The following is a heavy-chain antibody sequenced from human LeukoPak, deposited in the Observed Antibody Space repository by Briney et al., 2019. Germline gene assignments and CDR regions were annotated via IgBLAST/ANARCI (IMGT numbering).Heavy chain of an antibody. D-gene: IGHD2-15*01. CDR1: GFTFSSYA. Sequence: GGSLRLSCAASGFTFSSYAMHWVRQAPGKGLEWVAVISYDGSNKYYADSVKGRFTISRDNSKNTLYLQMNSLRAEDTAVYYCAVAATLLEGYFDYWGQGTLVTVSS. CDR3: AVAATLLEGYFDY. J-gene: IGHJ4*02. CDR2: ISYDGSNK. V-gene: IGHV3-30-3*01.